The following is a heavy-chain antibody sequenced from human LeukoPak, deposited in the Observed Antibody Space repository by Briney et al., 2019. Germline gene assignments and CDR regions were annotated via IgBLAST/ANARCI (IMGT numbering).Heavy chain of an antibody. CDR2: LNTDGSST. J-gene: IGHJ3*02. CDR1: GFTFSSYW. V-gene: IGHV3-74*01. D-gene: IGHD4-17*01. CDR3: ARDHGRCAPDAFDI. Sequence: GGSLRLSCAASGFTFSSYWMHWVRQAPGKGLVWVSRLNTDGSSTNYADSVKGRFTISRDNAKNTVYLQMSSLRVEDTAVYYRARDHGRCAPDAFDIWGQGTTVTVSS.